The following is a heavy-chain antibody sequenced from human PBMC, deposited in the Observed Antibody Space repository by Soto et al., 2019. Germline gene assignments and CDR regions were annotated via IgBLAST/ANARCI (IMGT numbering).Heavy chain of an antibody. V-gene: IGHV3-21*01. D-gene: IGHD6-13*01. CDR3: AKAGGAAGTVDYFDY. CDR2: ISRSSSYI. J-gene: IGHJ4*02. Sequence: GGSLRLSCAGSGFIFSSYAMNWVRQAPGKGLEWVSSISRSSSYIYYADSVRGRFTISRDNAKNTLHLQMNSLRDEDTAVYYCAKAGGAAGTVDYFDYWGQGTLVTVSS. CDR1: GFIFSSYA.